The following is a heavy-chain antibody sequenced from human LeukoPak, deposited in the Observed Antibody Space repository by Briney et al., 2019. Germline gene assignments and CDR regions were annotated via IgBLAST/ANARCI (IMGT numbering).Heavy chain of an antibody. D-gene: IGHD6-19*01. CDR3: ARVSPIAVAGSSYYYAMDV. J-gene: IGHJ6*02. V-gene: IGHV4-4*07. Sequence: SETLSLTCNVSGGFISNYYWTWIRQPAGKGLEWIGRIYSSGTTTYNPSLKSRVAMSVDTSRNQFSLKLSSVTAADTAVYYCARVSPIAVAGSSYYYAMDVWGQGTTVTVSS. CDR2: IYSSGTT. CDR1: GGFISNYY.